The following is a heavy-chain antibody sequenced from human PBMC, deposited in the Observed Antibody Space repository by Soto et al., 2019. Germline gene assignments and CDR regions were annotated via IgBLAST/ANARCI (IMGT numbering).Heavy chain of an antibody. D-gene: IGHD3-22*01. CDR2: INAGNGNT. CDR1: GYTFTSYA. Sequence: ASVKVSCKASGYTFTSYAMHWVRQAPGQRLEWMGWINAGNGNTKYSQKFQGRVTITRDTSASTAYMELSSLRSEDTAVYYCARVRVVVIPSFDYWGQGTLVTVSS. CDR3: ARVRVVVIPSFDY. J-gene: IGHJ4*02. V-gene: IGHV1-3*01.